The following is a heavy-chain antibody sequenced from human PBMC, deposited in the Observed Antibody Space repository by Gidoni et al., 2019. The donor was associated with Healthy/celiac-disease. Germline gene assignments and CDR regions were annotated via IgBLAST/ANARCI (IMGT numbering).Heavy chain of an antibody. CDR2: ISSGGST. J-gene: IGHJ1*01. Sequence: EVQLVESGGGLIQPGGSLVLSCAASGFTVSSNYISWVRQAPGKGLEWGSVISSGGSTYYADSVKGRFTISRDNSKNTLYLQMNSLRAEDTAVYYCASRLAYCGGDCYPLQHWGQGTLVTVSS. CDR1: GFTVSSNY. V-gene: IGHV3-53*01. CDR3: ASRLAYCGGDCYPLQH. D-gene: IGHD2-21*02.